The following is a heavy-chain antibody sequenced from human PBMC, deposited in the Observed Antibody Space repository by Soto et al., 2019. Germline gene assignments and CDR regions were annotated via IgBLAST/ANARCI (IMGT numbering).Heavy chain of an antibody. CDR2: IIPIFGTA. D-gene: IGHD2-15*01. J-gene: IGHJ4*02. Sequence: SVKVSCKASGGTFSSYAISWVRQAPGQGLEWMGGIIPIFGTANYAQKFQGRVTITADESTSTAHMELSSLRSEDTALYYFARDALDWSGGNCSLLDYWAQGTLVTVSS. CDR1: GGTFSSYA. CDR3: ARDALDWSGGNCSLLDY. V-gene: IGHV1-69*13.